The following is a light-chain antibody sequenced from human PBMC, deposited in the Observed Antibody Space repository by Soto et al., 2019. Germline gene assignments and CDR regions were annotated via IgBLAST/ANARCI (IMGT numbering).Light chain of an antibody. V-gene: IGKV4-1*01. CDR3: QQSYSTPYT. Sequence: DIVMTQSPEYLAVSLGERATINCKSSQDISYSSNNKNYLAWYQQKPGQPPKLLIYWASTRESGVPDRFSGSASGTDFALTISSLQAEDVAVYYCQQSYSTPYTFGQGTKLEIK. J-gene: IGKJ2*01. CDR2: WAS. CDR1: QDISYSSNNKNY.